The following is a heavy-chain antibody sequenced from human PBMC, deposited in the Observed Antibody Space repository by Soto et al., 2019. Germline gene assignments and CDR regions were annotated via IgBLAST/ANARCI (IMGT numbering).Heavy chain of an antibody. J-gene: IGHJ1*01. D-gene: IGHD2-21*02. Sequence: SETLSLTCTVSGGSISSYYWSWIRQPPGKGLEWIGYIYYSGSTNYNPSLKSRVTIPVDTSKNQFSLKLSSVTAADTAVYYCASLAYCGGDCYPYFQHWGQGTLVTVSS. V-gene: IGHV4-59*01. CDR2: IYYSGST. CDR1: GGSISSYY. CDR3: ASLAYCGGDCYPYFQH.